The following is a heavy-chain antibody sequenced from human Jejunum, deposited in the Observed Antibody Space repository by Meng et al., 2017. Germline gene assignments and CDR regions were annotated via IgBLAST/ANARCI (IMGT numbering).Heavy chain of an antibody. CDR1: GFPFSNYW. V-gene: IGHV3-74*01. CDR2: IDTAGSGT. D-gene: IGHD5-24*01. CDR3: VRDYSGYTHEFDY. Sequence: EVQLVESGGGVVQPGGSLRLSGSASGFPFSNYWMPWVRQASGKGLVLVSRIDTAGSGTSYADSVKGRFTISRDNAKNTLYLQMNSLRAEDTAVYYCVRDYSGYTHEFDYWGLGTLVTVSS. J-gene: IGHJ4*02.